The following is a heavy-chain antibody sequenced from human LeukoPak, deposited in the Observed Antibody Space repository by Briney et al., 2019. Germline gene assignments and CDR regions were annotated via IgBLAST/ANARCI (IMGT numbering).Heavy chain of an antibody. D-gene: IGHD5-18*01. CDR3: ATTGYRGFDI. CDR1: GGSVTTYY. CDR2: ISYSGST. J-gene: IGHJ3*02. Sequence: SETLSLTCTVSGGSVTTYYWSWIRQPPGKGLEWIGYISYSGSTNYNPSLKSRVTISVETSKNQFSLKLSSVTAADTAVYYCATTGYRGFDIWGQGTMVTVSS. V-gene: IGHV4-59*02.